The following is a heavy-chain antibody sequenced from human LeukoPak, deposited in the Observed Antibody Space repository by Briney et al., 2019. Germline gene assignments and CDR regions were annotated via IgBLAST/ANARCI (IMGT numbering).Heavy chain of an antibody. CDR3: ARDRGVVVAEYYMDV. D-gene: IGHD2-15*01. CDR2: IYYSGST. CDR1: GGSISSYY. V-gene: IGHV4-59*01. Sequence: PSETLSLTCTVSGGSISSYYWSWIRQPPGKGLEWIGYIYYSGSTNYNPSLKSRVTISVDTSKNQFSLKLSSVTAADTAVYYYARDRGVVVAEYYMDVWGKGTTVTVSS. J-gene: IGHJ6*03.